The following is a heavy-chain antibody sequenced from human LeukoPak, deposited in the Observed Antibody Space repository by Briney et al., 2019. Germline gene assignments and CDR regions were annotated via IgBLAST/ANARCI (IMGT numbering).Heavy chain of an antibody. CDR1: RFPFSSHA. CDR2: ISISADMT. V-gene: IGHV3-23*01. Sequence: PGGSLRLSCEVSRFPFSSHAMSWVRQAPGRGLEWVSGISISADMTYYADSVQGRFIVSRDNSKNTLYLQMDSLRVEDTAVYYCANEEVPNDYWGQGTLVTVSS. J-gene: IGHJ4*02. CDR3: ANEEVPNDY. D-gene: IGHD4/OR15-4a*01.